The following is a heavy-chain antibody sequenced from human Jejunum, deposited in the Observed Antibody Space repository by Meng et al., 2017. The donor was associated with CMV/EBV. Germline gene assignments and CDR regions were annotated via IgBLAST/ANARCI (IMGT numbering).Heavy chain of an antibody. CDR3: ARDFLHRGY. J-gene: IGHJ4*02. V-gene: IGHV3-74*01. CDR1: GFTFSDYW. CDR2: IKTDGSDT. D-gene: IGHD2/OR15-2a*01. Sequence: RLSCAASGFTFSDYWMHWVRQAPGKGLVWVSGIKTDGSDTRYADSVKGRFTISRDNAKNTVYLQMNSLRAEDTAVYYCARDFLHRGYWGQGSLVTVSS.